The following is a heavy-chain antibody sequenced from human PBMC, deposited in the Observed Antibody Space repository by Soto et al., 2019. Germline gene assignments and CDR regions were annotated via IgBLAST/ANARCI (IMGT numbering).Heavy chain of an antibody. CDR3: ARMGDVPYYYYGMDV. Sequence: QVQLVQSGAEVKKPGASVKVSCKASGYTFTRSGISWVRQAPGQGLEWMGWINGYNGNTNYAQKFQGRITMTTDTPTSTAYMEPGSLRSDDTAVYYCARMGDVPYYYYGMDVWGQGTTVIVSS. D-gene: IGHD3-16*01. CDR2: INGYNGNT. J-gene: IGHJ6*02. V-gene: IGHV1-18*01. CDR1: GYTFTRSG.